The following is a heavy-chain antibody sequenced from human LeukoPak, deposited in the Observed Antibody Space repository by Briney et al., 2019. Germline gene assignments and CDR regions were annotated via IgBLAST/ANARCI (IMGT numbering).Heavy chain of an antibody. V-gene: IGHV4-34*01. J-gene: IGHJ4*02. CDR3: AFGVTPRGVNY. Sequence: SETLSLTCAVYGGSCSGYYWSWIRQPPGKGLEWIGEINHSGSTNYNPSLKSRVTISVDTFKNQFSLKLSSVTAADTAVYYCAFGVTPRGVNYWGQGTLVTVSS. D-gene: IGHD2-8*01. CDR1: GGSCSGYY. CDR2: INHSGST.